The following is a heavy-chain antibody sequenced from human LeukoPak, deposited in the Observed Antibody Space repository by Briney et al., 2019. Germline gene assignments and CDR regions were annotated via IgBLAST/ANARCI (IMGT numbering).Heavy chain of an antibody. V-gene: IGHV3-30*19. Sequence: GGSLRLSCAASGFTFSSYGMHWVRQAPGEGLEWVAVISYDGSNKYYADSVKGRFTISRDNSKNTLYLQMNSLRAEDTAVYYCARGSPNFDYWGQGTLVTVSS. CDR2: ISYDGSNK. CDR1: GFTFSSYG. J-gene: IGHJ4*02. CDR3: ARGSPNFDY.